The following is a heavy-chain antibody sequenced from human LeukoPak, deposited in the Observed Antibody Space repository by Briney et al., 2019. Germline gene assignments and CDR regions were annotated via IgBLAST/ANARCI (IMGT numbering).Heavy chain of an antibody. D-gene: IGHD3-16*01. CDR3: AGGRDFDY. CDR1: GGSISRYS. V-gene: IGHV4-59*12. J-gene: IGHJ4*02. Sequence: PSETLSLTCTVSGGSISRYSWNWVRQPPGKGLEWVGYIYHSGATNYNPSLKSRVTISLDTSKDHFSLSLRSVTAADTAVYYCAGGRDFDYWGQGTLVTVSS. CDR2: IYHSGAT.